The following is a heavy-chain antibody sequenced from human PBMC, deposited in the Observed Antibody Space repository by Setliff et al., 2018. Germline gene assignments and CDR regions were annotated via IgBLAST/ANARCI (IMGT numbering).Heavy chain of an antibody. J-gene: IGHJ6*02. D-gene: IGHD3-16*01. V-gene: IGHV1-18*01. CDR3: SRFGLYYEAVYGGGDYYYYGMDV. CDR1: GYTFTSYS. Sequence: ASVKVSCKASGYTFTSYSFSWVRQAPGQGLEWMGWISGYNGNTNYAQKVQGRGTMTTDTYTGTIYMEMRSLRADDTAVYYCSRFGLYYEAVYGGGDYYYYGMDVWGQGTTVTVSS. CDR2: ISGYNGNT.